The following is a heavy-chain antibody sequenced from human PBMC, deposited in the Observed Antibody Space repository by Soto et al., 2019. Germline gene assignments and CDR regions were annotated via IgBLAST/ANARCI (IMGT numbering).Heavy chain of an antibody. CDR1: GFSLSTSGVG. CDR2: IYWDDDK. V-gene: IGHV2-5*02. Sequence: QITLKESGPTLVKPTQTLTLTCTFSGFSLSTSGVGVGWIRQPPGKALEWLALIYWDDDKRYSPSLKSRPTITNHTSNNQVVLTMTNMDPVDTAPYYCARLYSRITDYWGQGTLVTVSS. J-gene: IGHJ4*02. D-gene: IGHD6-13*01. CDR3: ARLYSRITDY.